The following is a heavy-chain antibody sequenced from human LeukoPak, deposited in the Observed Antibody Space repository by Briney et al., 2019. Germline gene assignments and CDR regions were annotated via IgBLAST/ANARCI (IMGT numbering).Heavy chain of an antibody. V-gene: IGHV1-8*01. CDR3: ARGRSGLAAAGTYDY. CDR1: GYSFTTYG. CDR2: INPNSGRT. D-gene: IGHD6-13*01. J-gene: IGHJ4*02. Sequence: ASVKVSCKASGYSFTTYGISWVRQAAGQGREWMGWINPNSGRTGYAQKFQGRVTMTANTSINTAYMELSSLRFDDTAVYYCARGRSGLAAAGTYDYWGQGTLITVSS.